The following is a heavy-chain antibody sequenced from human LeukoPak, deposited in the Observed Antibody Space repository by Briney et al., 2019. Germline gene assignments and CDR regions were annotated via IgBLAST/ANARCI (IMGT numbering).Heavy chain of an antibody. J-gene: IGHJ4*02. CDR2: IKQDGSEK. V-gene: IGHV3-7*01. D-gene: IGHD4-23*01. CDR3: ARVYSVAGFDY. CDR1: GFTFSSYW. Sequence: GGSLRLSCAASGFTFSSYWMSWVRQAPGEGLEWVANIKQDGSEKFYVDSVKGRFTISRDNAKNSLYLQMNSLRAEDRAVYYCARVYSVAGFDYWGQGTLVTVSS.